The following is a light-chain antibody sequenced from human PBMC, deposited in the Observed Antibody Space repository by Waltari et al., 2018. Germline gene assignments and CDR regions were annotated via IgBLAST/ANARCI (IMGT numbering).Light chain of an antibody. Sequence: QPVLTQPPSASGSLGASVKLTCSLSGESAVYDIVWRQVHPQKGPLYLLRLNSDGSHIKGDGIPDRFSGSTSGAERYLTISRLQSEDEAVYYCQTWGTAMHVFGGGTKLTVL. CDR2: LNSDGSH. J-gene: IGLJ3*02. CDR1: GESAVYD. V-gene: IGLV4-69*01. CDR3: QTWGTAMHV.